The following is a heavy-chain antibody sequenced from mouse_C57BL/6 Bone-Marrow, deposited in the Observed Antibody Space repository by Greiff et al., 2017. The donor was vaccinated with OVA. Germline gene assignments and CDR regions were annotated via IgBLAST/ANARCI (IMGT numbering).Heavy chain of an antibody. CDR3: TRGGLWAMDY. CDR1: GYTFTDYE. D-gene: IGHD1-1*02. Sequence: VQLQQSGAELVRPGASVTLSCKASGYTFTDYEMHWVKQTPVHGLEWIGAIDPETGGTAYNQKFKGKAILTADKSSSTAYMELRSLTSEDSAVCYSTRGGLWAMDYWGQGTSVTVSS. V-gene: IGHV1-15*01. J-gene: IGHJ4*01. CDR2: IDPETGGT.